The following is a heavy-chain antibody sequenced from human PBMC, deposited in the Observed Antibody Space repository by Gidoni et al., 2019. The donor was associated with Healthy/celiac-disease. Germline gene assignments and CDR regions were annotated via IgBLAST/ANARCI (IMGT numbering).Heavy chain of an antibody. CDR3: ARDLIAAAGTLDY. CDR1: GFTFSSYS. J-gene: IGHJ4*02. CDR2: ISSSSSYI. V-gene: IGHV3-21*01. Sequence: EVQLVESGGGLVKPGGSLSLSCAASGFTFSSYSMNWVRQAPGKGLEWVSSISSSSSYIYYADSGKGRFTISRDNAKNSLYLQMNSLRAEDTAVYYCARDLIAAAGTLDYWGQGTLVTVSS. D-gene: IGHD6-13*01.